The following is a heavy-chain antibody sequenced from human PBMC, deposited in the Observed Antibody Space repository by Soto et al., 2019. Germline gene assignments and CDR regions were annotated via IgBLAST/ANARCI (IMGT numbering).Heavy chain of an antibody. CDR2: IIPIFGTA. CDR1: GGTFSSYA. V-gene: IGHV1-69*01. D-gene: IGHD2-2*01. CDR3: ARGGERVVVPAAPFDY. J-gene: IGHJ4*02. Sequence: QVQLVQSGAEVKKPGSSVKVSCKASGGTFSSYAISWVRQAPGQGLEWVGGIIPIFGTANYAQKFQGRVTITADESTSTAYMELSSLRSEDTAVYYCARGGERVVVPAAPFDYWGQGTLVTVSS.